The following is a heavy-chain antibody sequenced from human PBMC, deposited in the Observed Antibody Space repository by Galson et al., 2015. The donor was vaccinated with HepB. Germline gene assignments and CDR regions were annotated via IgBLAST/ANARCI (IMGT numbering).Heavy chain of an antibody. Sequence: SVKVSCKASGYTFTSYYMHWVRRAPGQGLEWMGMIHPSGGSTDYAQKFQGRVTMSRDTSTSTVYMELSSLRFEDTAVYFCARGVYPDSGVVGTPDFDYWGQGTLVTVSS. V-gene: IGHV1-46*03. CDR2: IHPSGGST. D-gene: IGHD1-26*01. J-gene: IGHJ4*02. CDR3: ARGVYPDSGVVGTPDFDY. CDR1: GYTFTSYY.